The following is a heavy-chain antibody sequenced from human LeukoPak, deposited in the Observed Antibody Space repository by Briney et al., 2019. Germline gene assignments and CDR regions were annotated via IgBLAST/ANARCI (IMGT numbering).Heavy chain of an antibody. D-gene: IGHD3-22*01. CDR2: ISGSGGRT. Sequence: PGGSLRLSCAASGFTFSRYSMSWVRQAPGKGLEWVSGISGSGGRTDYADSVRGRFTISRDNSKDTLYLQMNSLRAEDTAVYYCAGTYYYDSSGYSYEYWGQGTLVAVSS. CDR3: AGTYYYDSSGYSYEY. J-gene: IGHJ4*02. CDR1: GFTFSRYS. V-gene: IGHV3-23*01.